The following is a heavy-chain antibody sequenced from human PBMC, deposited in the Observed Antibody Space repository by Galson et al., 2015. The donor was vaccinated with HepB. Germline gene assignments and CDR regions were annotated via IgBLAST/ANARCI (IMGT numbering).Heavy chain of an antibody. V-gene: IGHV5-10-1*02. CDR3: AKHGVGGTGSYNWFDP. Sequence: QSGAEVKRPGESLRISCKASGYTFINYWIIWLRQTPAKGLEWMGRINPSNSYTYYRPSFQGHVTILVDKSITTAYLQWSSLNVSDSAIYYCAKHGVGGTGSYNWFDPWGQGTLATVSS. CDR1: GYTFINYW. J-gene: IGHJ5*02. D-gene: IGHD3-10*01. CDR2: INPSNSYT.